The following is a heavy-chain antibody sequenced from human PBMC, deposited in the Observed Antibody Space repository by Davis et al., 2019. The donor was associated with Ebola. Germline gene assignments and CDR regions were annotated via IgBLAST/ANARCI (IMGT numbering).Heavy chain of an antibody. Sequence: MPSETLSLTCAVYGGSFSGYYWSWIRQPPGKGLEWIGEINHSGSTNYTPSLKSRVTISVDTSKDQFSLKLSSVTAADTAVYYCATGVLGDYVYYYYGMDVWGQGTTVTVSS. J-gene: IGHJ6*02. V-gene: IGHV4-34*01. CDR2: INHSGST. CDR3: ATGVLGDYVYYYYGMDV. CDR1: GGSFSGYY. D-gene: IGHD4-17*01.